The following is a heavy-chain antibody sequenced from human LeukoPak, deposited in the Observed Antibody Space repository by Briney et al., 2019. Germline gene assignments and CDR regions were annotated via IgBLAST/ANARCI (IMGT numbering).Heavy chain of an antibody. D-gene: IGHD6-13*01. J-gene: IGHJ6*02. Sequence: ASAKVSCKASGYTFTGSRMQWARQAPGQGLEWMGWINPSNGDTNSEQKFQGRVTMTRDTSISIVYMELSRLTSDDTAVYYCARSWYGMDVWGQGTTVIVSS. CDR1: GYTFTGSR. V-gene: IGHV1-2*02. CDR2: INPSNGDT. CDR3: ARSWYGMDV.